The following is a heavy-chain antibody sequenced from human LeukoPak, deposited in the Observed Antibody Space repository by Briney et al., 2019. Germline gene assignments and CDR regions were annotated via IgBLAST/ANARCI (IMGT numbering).Heavy chain of an antibody. CDR1: GGTFSSNA. V-gene: IGHV1-69*04. Sequence: ASVKDSCKPSGGTFSSNAISWVRQAPGQGLEWMGRIIPIFGMTNYAQKFQGRVTVTADKSTNTAYMELSSLRSDDTAVYYCARTPQYPNTYYFDYWGQGTLVTVSS. CDR2: IIPIFGMT. J-gene: IGHJ4*02. CDR3: ARTPQYPNTYYFDY. D-gene: IGHD4-11*01.